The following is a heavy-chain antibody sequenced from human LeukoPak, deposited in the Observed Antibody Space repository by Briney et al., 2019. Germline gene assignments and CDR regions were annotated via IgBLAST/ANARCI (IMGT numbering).Heavy chain of an antibody. Sequence: ASVKVSCKASGYTFTGYYMHWVRQAPGQGLEWMGWINPNSGGTNYAQKFQGRVTMTRDTSISTAYMELSRLRSDDTAVYYCARGLRDILTGSPFYYFDYWGQGTLVTVSS. CDR2: INPNSGGT. D-gene: IGHD3-9*01. CDR3: ARGLRDILTGSPFYYFDY. CDR1: GYTFTGYY. J-gene: IGHJ4*02. V-gene: IGHV1-2*02.